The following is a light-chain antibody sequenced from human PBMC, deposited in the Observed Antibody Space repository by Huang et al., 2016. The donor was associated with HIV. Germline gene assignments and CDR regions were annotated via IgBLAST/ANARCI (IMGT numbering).Light chain of an antibody. V-gene: IGKV3-20*01. CDR2: GAS. Sequence: EIVLTQSPGTLVLSLGARATLSCRSSQSVSSNFLAWYQQRPGQAPRLLIYGASSRGTGIPERFSGSGCGTDFTLTISRLEPEDFAVYYCQQYGSSPRTFGQGTKVEIK. J-gene: IGKJ1*01. CDR3: QQYGSSPRT. CDR1: QSVSSNF.